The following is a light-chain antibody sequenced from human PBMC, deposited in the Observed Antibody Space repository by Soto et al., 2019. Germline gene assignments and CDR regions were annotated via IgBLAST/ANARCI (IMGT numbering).Light chain of an antibody. Sequence: QSALTQPASVSGSPGQSITISCTGTSSDVGSYNLVSWYQQHPGKAPKLMIYEASKRPSGVSNRFSGSQSGNTASLTISGLQTEDEADYYCCSYAGSRRLFGVGTKVTV. CDR1: SSDVGSYNL. CDR3: CSYAGSRRL. J-gene: IGLJ2*01. V-gene: IGLV2-23*01. CDR2: EAS.